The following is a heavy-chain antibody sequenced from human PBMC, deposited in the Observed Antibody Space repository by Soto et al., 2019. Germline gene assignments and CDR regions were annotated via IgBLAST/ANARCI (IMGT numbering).Heavy chain of an antibody. CDR1: GFTFSSYA. V-gene: IGHV3-23*01. J-gene: IGHJ4*02. CDR2: ISGSGGST. Sequence: EVQLLESGGGLVQPGGSLRLSCAASGFTFSSYAMSWVRQAPGKGLEWVSAISGSGGSTYYADSVKVWFTISRDNSKNPLYLQLNSLRAEDTAVYYCAKDAYYDILTGWDYWGQGTLVTVSS. D-gene: IGHD3-9*01. CDR3: AKDAYYDILTGWDY.